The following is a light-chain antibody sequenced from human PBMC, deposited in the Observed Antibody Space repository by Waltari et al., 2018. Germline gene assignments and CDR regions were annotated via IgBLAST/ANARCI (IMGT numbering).Light chain of an antibody. CDR2: DVS. J-gene: IGLJ2*01. CDR3: ASYTSGSTHVA. V-gene: IGLV2-14*03. Sequence: QSALTQPASVSGSPGQSITISCTGTRSDIGASHYVPWYQHFPGKAPKLIIYDVSKRPSGVSNRFSGSKSGDSASLTISGLQVDDEAHYHCASYTSGSTHVAFGGGTQVTVL. CDR1: RSDIGASHY.